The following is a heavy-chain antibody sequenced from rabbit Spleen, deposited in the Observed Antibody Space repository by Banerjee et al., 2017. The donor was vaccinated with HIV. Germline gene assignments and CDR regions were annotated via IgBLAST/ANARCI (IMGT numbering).Heavy chain of an antibody. V-gene: IGHV1S45*01. CDR3: ARDTSSSFSSYGMDL. J-gene: IGHJ6*01. D-gene: IGHD1-1*01. CDR1: GVSFSSSYD. Sequence: QEQLEESGGGLVKPEGSLTLTCKASGVSFSSSYDMSWVRQAPGKGLEWIGFIYTGNGKNYYASWAKGRFTISKTSSTTVTLQMTSLTAADTATYFCARDTSSSFSSYGMDLWGPGTLVTVS. CDR2: IYTGNGKN.